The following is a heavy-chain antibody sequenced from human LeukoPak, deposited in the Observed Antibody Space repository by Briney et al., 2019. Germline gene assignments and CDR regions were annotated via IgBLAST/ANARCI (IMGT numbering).Heavy chain of an antibody. Sequence: PSETLSLTCTVSGGSISSYYWSWIRQPPGKGLEWIGYIYYSGSTNYNPSLKSRVTISVDTPKNQFSLKLSSVTAADTAVYYCARGQTGDDHKDAFDIWGQGTMVTVSS. CDR3: ARGQTGDDHKDAFDI. V-gene: IGHV4-59*01. CDR1: GGSISSYY. J-gene: IGHJ3*02. CDR2: IYYSGST. D-gene: IGHD7-27*01.